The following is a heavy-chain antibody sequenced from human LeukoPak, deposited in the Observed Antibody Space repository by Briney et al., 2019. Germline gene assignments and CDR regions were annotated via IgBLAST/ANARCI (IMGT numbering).Heavy chain of an antibody. CDR1: GDSISDSDYY. J-gene: IGHJ5*02. Sequence: PSETLSLTCTVSGDSISDSDYYWGWIRQPPGKGLEWIGSIYYTGSTYYNPSLKSRLTISVDTSKNQFSLKLSSVTAADTAVYYCARVKAGRMIRPPLHWFDPWGQGTLVTVSS. D-gene: IGHD3-22*01. CDR2: IYYTGST. V-gene: IGHV4-39*07. CDR3: ARVKAGRMIRPPLHWFDP.